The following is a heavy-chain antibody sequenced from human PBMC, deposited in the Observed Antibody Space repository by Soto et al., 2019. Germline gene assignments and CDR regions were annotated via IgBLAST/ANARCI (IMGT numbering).Heavy chain of an antibody. J-gene: IGHJ5*02. Sequence: GGSLRLSCAASGFTFRSYSVSCVRQAPGKGLEWVSTISDGGDRSNYPDSVRGRFSTSRDNSKNIFFLQMNRLSPDDTAIYYCARNVCGTQCDWFDPWGQGTLVTVSS. CDR1: GFTFRSYS. CDR3: ARNVCGTQCDWFDP. D-gene: IGHD3-16*01. V-gene: IGHV3-23*01. CDR2: ISDGGDRS.